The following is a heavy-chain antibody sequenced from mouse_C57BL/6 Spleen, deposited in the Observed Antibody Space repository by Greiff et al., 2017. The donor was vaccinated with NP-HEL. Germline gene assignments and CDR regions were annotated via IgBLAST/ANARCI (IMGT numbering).Heavy chain of an antibody. J-gene: IGHJ1*03. CDR1: GFTFSSYG. D-gene: IGHD2-12*01. CDR3: ARPYSSIGYFDV. V-gene: IGHV5-6*02. CDR2: ISSGGSYT. Sequence: EVMLVESGGDLVKPGGSLKLSCAASGFTFSSYGMSWVRQTPDKRLEWVATISSGGSYTYYPDSVKGRFTISRDNAKNTLYLQMSSLKSEDTAMYYCARPYSSIGYFDVWGTGTTVTVSS.